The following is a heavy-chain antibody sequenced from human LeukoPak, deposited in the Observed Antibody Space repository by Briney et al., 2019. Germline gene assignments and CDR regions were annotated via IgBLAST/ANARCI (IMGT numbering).Heavy chain of an antibody. CDR1: GGSISSYY. V-gene: IGHV4-59*08. CDR3: ARQGDYRYPFDS. D-gene: IGHD3-16*02. J-gene: IGHJ4*02. Sequence: PSETLSLTCTVSGGSISSYYWSWIRQPPGKGLGWIGYVYYSGSTNYNPSLKGRVTISVDTSKNQFSLKLTSVTAADTAVYYCARQGDYRYPFDSWGQGTLVTVSS. CDR2: VYYSGST.